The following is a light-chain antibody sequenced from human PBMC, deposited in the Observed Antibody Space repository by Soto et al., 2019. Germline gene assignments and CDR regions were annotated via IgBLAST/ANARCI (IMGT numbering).Light chain of an antibody. J-gene: IGKJ1*01. V-gene: IGKV1-9*01. CDR3: QQLNSYPRT. CDR2: AAS. CDR1: QGIRSF. Sequence: DIQLTQSPSFLSASVGDRVTITCRASQGIRSFLAWYQQKPGKAPKLLIYAASTLQSGVPSRFSGSRSGTEFALTISSLQPEDFATYYCQQLNSYPRTFGQGTKVESK.